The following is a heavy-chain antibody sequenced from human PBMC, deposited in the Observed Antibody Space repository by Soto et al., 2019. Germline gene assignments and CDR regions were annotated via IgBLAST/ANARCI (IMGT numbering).Heavy chain of an antibody. D-gene: IGHD3-10*01. V-gene: IGHV4-34*01. Sequence: NPSETLSLTCGVYGGSFSAYYWSWIRQPPGKGLEWIGEINYSGSTNYNPSLKSRVTISVDTSKNQFSLQLTSVTAADTAVYYCARDLRAGVKIWSLNFDYWDQGTLVTVYS. J-gene: IGHJ4*02. CDR3: ARDLRAGVKIWSLNFDY. CDR2: INYSGST. CDR1: GGSFSAYY.